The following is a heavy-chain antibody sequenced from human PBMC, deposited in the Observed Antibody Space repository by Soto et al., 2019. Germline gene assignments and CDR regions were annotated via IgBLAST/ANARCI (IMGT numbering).Heavy chain of an antibody. CDR2: INPSGGST. J-gene: IGHJ5*02. D-gene: IGHD3-22*01. Sequence: ASVKVSCKASGYTFTSYYMHWVRQAPGQGLEWMGIINPSGGSTSYAQKFQGRVTMTRDTSTSTVYMELGSLRSEDTAVYYCARDRGHYYDSSGYWNWFDPWGQGTLVTVSS. CDR1: GYTFTSYY. V-gene: IGHV1-46*01. CDR3: ARDRGHYYDSSGYWNWFDP.